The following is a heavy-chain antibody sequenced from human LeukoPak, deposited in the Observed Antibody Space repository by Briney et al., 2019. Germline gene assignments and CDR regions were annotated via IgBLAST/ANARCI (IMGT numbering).Heavy chain of an antibody. CDR2: ISGSGGST. D-gene: IGHD6-13*01. CDR3: AKAKRAFSIAAAGKRGYYFDY. V-gene: IGHV3-23*01. CDR1: GFTFSSYA. J-gene: IGHJ4*02. Sequence: PGGSLRLSRAASGFTFSSYAMTWVRQAPGRGLEWVSAISGSGGSTYYADSVKGRFTISRDNSKNTLYLQMNSLRAEDTAVYYCAKAKRAFSIAAAGKRGYYFDYWGQGTLVTVSS.